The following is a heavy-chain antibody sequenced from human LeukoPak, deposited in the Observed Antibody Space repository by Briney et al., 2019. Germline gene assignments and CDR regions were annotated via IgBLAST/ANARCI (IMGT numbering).Heavy chain of an antibody. CDR1: GFTFSSYS. CDR2: ISSSSSYI. V-gene: IGHV3-21*01. CDR3: ARANDNYYYYYMDV. J-gene: IGHJ6*03. D-gene: IGHD3-9*01. Sequence: GGSLRLSCAASGFTFSSYSMSWVRQAPGKGLEWVSSISSSSSYIYYADSVKGRSTISRDNAKNSLYLQMNSLRAEDTAVYYCARANDNYYYYYMDVWGKGTTVTISS.